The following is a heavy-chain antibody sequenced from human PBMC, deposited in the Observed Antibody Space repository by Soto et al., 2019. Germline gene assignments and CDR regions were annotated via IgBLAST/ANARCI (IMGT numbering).Heavy chain of an antibody. Sequence: QVQLVQSGAEVKKPGSSVKVSCKASGGTFSSYTISWVRQAPGQGLEWMGRIIPILGIANYAQKFQGRVTITADKSTSTAYMELSSLRSEDTAVYYCAREARGGQARPLLPGFDYWGQGTLVTVSS. V-gene: IGHV1-69*08. CDR2: IIPILGIA. CDR1: GGTFSSYT. CDR3: AREARGGQARPLLPGFDY. J-gene: IGHJ4*02. D-gene: IGHD6-6*01.